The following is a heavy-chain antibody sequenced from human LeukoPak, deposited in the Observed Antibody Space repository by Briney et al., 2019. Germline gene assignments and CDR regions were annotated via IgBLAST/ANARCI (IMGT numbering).Heavy chain of an antibody. CDR2: IYPADSDI. Sequence: GGSLKISCKGSGXXFTXYXXXXGRXXXGXXXXXMGIIYPADSDIRYTPSFKGQVTISADKSINTAYLQWSSLKASDTAVYYCARQHRRIRGVDYWGQGTLVTVSS. J-gene: IGHJ4*02. CDR3: ARQHRRIRGVDY. D-gene: IGHD3-10*01. CDR1: GXXFTXYX. V-gene: IGHV5-51*01.